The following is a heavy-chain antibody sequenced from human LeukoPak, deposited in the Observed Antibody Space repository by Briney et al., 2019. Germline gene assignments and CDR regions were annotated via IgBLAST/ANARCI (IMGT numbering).Heavy chain of an antibody. CDR1: GYTFTSYG. D-gene: IGHD3-22*01. V-gene: IGHV1-18*01. Sequence: ASVKVSCKTSGYTFTSYGISWVRQAPGQGLEWMGWISAYNGNTNYAQKLQGRVTMTRDTSTSTVYMELSSLRSEDTAVYYCATLPPYYYDSSPSGDHNYWGQGTLVTVSS. J-gene: IGHJ4*02. CDR3: ATLPPYYYDSSPSGDHNY. CDR2: ISAYNGNT.